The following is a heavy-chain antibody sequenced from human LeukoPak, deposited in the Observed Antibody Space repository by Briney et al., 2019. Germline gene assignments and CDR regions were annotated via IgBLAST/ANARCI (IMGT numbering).Heavy chain of an antibody. CDR1: GGSVSSGSYY. CDR2: IYYSGST. D-gene: IGHD3-22*01. CDR3: ARDLYDSRSRYYYGMDV. Sequence: MASETLSLTCTVSGGSVSSGSYYWSWIRQPPGKGLEWIGYIYYSGSTNYNPSLKSRVTISVDTSKNQFSLKLSSVTAADTAVYYCARDLYDSRSRYYYGMDVWGQGTTVTVSS. V-gene: IGHV4-61*01. J-gene: IGHJ6*02.